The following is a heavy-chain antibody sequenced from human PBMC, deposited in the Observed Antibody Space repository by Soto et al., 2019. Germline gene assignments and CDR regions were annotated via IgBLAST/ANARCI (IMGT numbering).Heavy chain of an antibody. V-gene: IGHV3-21*01. CDR3: ARDFDGGYVDYYYYYGMDV. CDR1: GFTVSSYG. Sequence: GGSLRICCAASGFTVSSYGVTWVRQTPAKRQEWVSSIIRSSSYIYYADPVKGRFTISGDNAKNSLYLQMNSLRAEDTAVYYCARDFDGGYVDYYYYYGMDVWGHGTTVSVSS. CDR2: IIRSSSYI. J-gene: IGHJ6*01. D-gene: IGHD5-12*01.